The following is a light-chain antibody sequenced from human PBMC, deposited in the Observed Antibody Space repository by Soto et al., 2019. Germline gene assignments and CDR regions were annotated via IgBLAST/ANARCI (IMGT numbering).Light chain of an antibody. CDR2: KAS. CDR1: QSISRC. CDR3: QQYNSYPLT. V-gene: IGKV1-5*03. J-gene: IGKJ5*01. Sequence: DIQMTQAPSTLSASVGDRVTITCRASQSISRCLAWYQHKPGKAPKLLIYKASRLAGGVPSRFSGSGSGTEFTLTISGLQPDDFGTYYCQQYNSYPLTLCQGTRLEIK.